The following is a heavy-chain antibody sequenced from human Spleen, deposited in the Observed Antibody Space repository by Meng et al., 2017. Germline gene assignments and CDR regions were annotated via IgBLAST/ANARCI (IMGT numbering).Heavy chain of an antibody. J-gene: IGHJ6*02. V-gene: IGHV3-23*01. D-gene: IGHD2-15*01. CDR3: TRRMPRCSGGSCHNTMDV. CDR1: GFTFNKYV. Sequence: ESLKISCAASGFTFNKYVMTWVRQAPRKGLEWVSGISGSGASTYYADSARGRFTISRDNSKDMLYLQMNTLRGDDTAIYYCTRRMPRCSGGSCHNTMDVWGQGTTVTVSS. CDR2: ISGSGAST.